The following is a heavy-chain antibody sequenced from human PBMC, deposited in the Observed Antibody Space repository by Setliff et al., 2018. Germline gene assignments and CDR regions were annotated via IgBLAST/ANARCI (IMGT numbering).Heavy chain of an antibody. V-gene: IGHV1-69*13. CDR1: GGTFNNYA. J-gene: IGHJ6*03. D-gene: IGHD3-3*01. CDR2: IIPIFGTT. Sequence: GASVKVSCKASGGTFNNYAISWVRQAPGQGLKWMGGIIPIFGTTKYAQKFQGRVTITADESTSTAYMELSSLRSEDTAVYYCARESGSPRYMDVWGNGTTVTAP. CDR3: ARESGSPRYMDV.